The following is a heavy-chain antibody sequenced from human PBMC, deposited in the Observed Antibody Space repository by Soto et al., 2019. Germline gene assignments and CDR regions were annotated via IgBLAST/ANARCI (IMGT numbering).Heavy chain of an antibody. Sequence: GPGPGGASETLSLTCAVYGGSFSGYYWSWIRQPPGKGLEWIGEINHSGSTNYNPSLKSRVTISVDTSKNQFSLKLSSVTAADTAVYYCAIVAGDIVVVPAAVWGQGTLVTVSS. CDR2: INHSGST. V-gene: IGHV4-34*01. CDR1: GGSFSGYY. CDR3: AIVAGDIVVVPAAV. D-gene: IGHD2-2*01. J-gene: IGHJ4*02.